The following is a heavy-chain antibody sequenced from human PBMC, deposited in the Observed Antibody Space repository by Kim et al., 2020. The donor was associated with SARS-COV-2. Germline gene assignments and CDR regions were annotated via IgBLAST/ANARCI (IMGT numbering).Heavy chain of an antibody. V-gene: IGHV3-11*05. CDR3: ERDGDFWSGYPRGDYYYGMDV. J-gene: IGHJ6*02. D-gene: IGHD3-3*01. CDR2: ISSSSSYT. CDR1: GFTFSDYY. Sequence: VGSLRLSCAASGFTFSDYYMSWIRQAPGKGLEWVSYISSSSSYTNYADSVKGRFTISRDNAKNSLYLQMNSLRAEDTAVYYCERDGDFWSGYPRGDYYYGMDVWGQGTTVTVSS.